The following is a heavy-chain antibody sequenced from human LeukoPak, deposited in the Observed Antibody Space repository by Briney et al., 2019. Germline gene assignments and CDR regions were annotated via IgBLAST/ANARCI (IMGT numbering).Heavy chain of an antibody. CDR2: INHSGST. CDR3: GGSYYEPNWFDP. V-gene: IGHV4-34*01. CDR1: GGSLSGYY. Sequence: SETLSLTCAVYGGSLSGYYWSWIRQPPGKGLEWIGEINHSGSTNYNPSLKSRVTISVDTSKNQFSLKLSSVTAADTAVYYCGGSYYEPNWFDPWGQGTLVTVSS. D-gene: IGHD1-26*01. J-gene: IGHJ5*02.